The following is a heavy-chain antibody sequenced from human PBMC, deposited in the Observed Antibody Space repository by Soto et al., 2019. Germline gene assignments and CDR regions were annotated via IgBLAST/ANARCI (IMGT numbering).Heavy chain of an antibody. Sequence: VQLVQSGAEVKKPGSSVKVSCKASGDTFSSYSMNWVRQAPGKGLEWVSSISSSSSYIYYADSVKGRFTISRDNAKNSLYLQMNSLRAEDTAVYYCARGDTAMEYYFDYWGQGTLVTVSS. CDR1: GDTFSSYS. V-gene: IGHV3-21*01. D-gene: IGHD5-18*01. CDR3: ARGDTAMEYYFDY. CDR2: ISSSSSYI. J-gene: IGHJ4*02.